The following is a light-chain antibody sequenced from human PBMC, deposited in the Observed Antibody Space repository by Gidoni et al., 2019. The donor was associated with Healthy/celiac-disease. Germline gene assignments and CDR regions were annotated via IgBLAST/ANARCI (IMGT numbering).Light chain of an antibody. CDR1: QSISSW. J-gene: IGKJ1*01. Sequence: DIQMTQSPSTLSASVGDRVTITCRASQSISSWLAWYQQKPGKAPKLLIYKASSLESGGPSRFSGSGSGTEFTLTISSLQPDGFATYYCQQYNSYSATFGQGTKVEIK. V-gene: IGKV1-5*03. CDR3: QQYNSYSAT. CDR2: KAS.